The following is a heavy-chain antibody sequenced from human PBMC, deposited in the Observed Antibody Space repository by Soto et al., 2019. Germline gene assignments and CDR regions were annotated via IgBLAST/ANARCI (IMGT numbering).Heavy chain of an antibody. Sequence: QVQLVQSGAEVKRPGSSVKVSCKASGDTFTFYSINWVRQAPGLGLEWMGRINPILSMSNYAQRFQGRVTMTADKPTRTAYMELSSLRSEDTAIYYCASSYGSGYRAFDYWGQGALVTVSS. CDR2: INPILSMS. CDR1: GDTFTFYS. CDR3: ASSYGSGYRAFDY. D-gene: IGHD3-10*01. J-gene: IGHJ4*02. V-gene: IGHV1-69*02.